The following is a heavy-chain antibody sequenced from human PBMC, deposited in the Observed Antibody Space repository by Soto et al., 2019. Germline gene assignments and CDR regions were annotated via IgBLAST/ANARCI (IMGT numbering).Heavy chain of an antibody. CDR3: ARNLVGATREHFDY. CDR1: GGSISSGGYY. V-gene: IGHV4-31*03. D-gene: IGHD1-26*01. J-gene: IGHJ4*02. Sequence: QVQLQESGPGLVKPSQTLSLTCTVSGGSISSGGYYWSWIRQHPGKGLEWIGYIYYSGSTYYNPSLKRRVTITVDTSKNQPSLKLSSVTAADTAVYYCARNLVGATREHFDYWGQGTLVTVSS. CDR2: IYYSGST.